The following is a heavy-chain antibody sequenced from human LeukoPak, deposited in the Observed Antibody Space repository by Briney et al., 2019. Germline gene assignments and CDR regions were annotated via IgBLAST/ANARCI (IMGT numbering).Heavy chain of an antibody. CDR3: AKLLYYYDSSQPY. D-gene: IGHD3-22*01. CDR1: GFTFSSYS. CDR2: ISYDGSNK. V-gene: IGHV3-30*18. J-gene: IGHJ4*02. Sequence: PGGSLRLSCAASGFTFSSYSIHWVRQAPGKGLEWVAVISYDGSNKYYADSVKGRFTISRDNSKNTLYLQMNSLRAEDTAVYYCAKLLYYYDSSQPYWGQGTLVTVSS.